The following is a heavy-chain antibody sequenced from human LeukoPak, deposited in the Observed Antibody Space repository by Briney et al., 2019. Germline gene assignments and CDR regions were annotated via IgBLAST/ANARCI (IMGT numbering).Heavy chain of an antibody. CDR3: ARAPGYGAAYYFDY. V-gene: IGHV3-43D*03. Sequence: GGSLRLSCAASGFTFDDYAMHWVRQVPGKGLEWVSLITWDGGGTYYADSVKGRFTISRDNRKSSLRLEMNSLRAEDTAVYYCARAPGYGAAYYFDYWGQGTLVTVSS. D-gene: IGHD1-1*01. J-gene: IGHJ4*02. CDR2: ITWDGGGT. CDR1: GFTFDDYA.